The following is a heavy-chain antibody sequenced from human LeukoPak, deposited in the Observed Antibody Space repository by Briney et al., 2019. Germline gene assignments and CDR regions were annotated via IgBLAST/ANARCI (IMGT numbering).Heavy chain of an antibody. J-gene: IGHJ4*02. Sequence: GGSLRLSCAASGFTFSSYAMSWVRQAPGKGLDCVSAISGSGGSTYYADSVKGRFTISRDNSKNTLYLQMNSLRAEDTAVYYCAKDQLRFGELLYGGYFDYWGQGTLVTVSS. CDR1: GFTFSSYA. CDR2: ISGSGGST. CDR3: AKDQLRFGELLYGGYFDY. V-gene: IGHV3-23*01. D-gene: IGHD3-10*01.